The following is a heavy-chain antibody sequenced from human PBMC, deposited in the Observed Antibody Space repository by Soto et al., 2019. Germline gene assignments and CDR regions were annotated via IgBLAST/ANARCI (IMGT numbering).Heavy chain of an antibody. CDR1: GFSLSNAGLG. J-gene: IGHJ5*02. CDR3: ASTYSTSWYWFDP. D-gene: IGHD6-13*01. Sequence: QVTVKESGPVLVKPTETLTLTCTVSGFSLSNAGLGVSWIRQPPGKALEWLAHIFSNDEKSYSTSLKSRHTSSNDTSKSQVVLTMTNMDPVDTATYYCASTYSTSWYWFDPWGQGTLVTVSS. V-gene: IGHV2-26*04. CDR2: IFSNDEK.